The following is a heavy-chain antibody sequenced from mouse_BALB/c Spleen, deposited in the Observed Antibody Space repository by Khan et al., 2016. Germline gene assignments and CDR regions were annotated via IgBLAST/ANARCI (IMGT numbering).Heavy chain of an antibody. CDR1: GYTFTSYV. V-gene: IGHV1S136*01. CDR2: INPYNDDT. J-gene: IGHJ1*01. D-gene: IGHD2-4*01. CDR3: ARFDYDGDWYFDV. Sequence: VRLQQSGPELVKPGASVKMSCKASGYTFTSYVIHWVKQKPGQGLEWIGYINPYNDDTKYNEKFKGKATLTSDKSSSTAYMELSSLTSEDSAVYYCARFDYDGDWYFDVWGAGTTVTVSS.